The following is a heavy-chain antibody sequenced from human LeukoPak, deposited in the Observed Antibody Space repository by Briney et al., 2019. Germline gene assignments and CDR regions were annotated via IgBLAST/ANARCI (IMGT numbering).Heavy chain of an antibody. CDR2: INPNSGGT. Sequence: ASVKVSCKASGYTFTGYYLHWGRHAPGQGLEWMGWINPNSGGTNYAQKFQGRVTMTRDTSISTAYMELSRLRSDDTAVYYCARLTGDRNGFDPWGQGTLVTVSS. D-gene: IGHD7-27*01. CDR1: GYTFTGYY. CDR3: ARLTGDRNGFDP. V-gene: IGHV1-2*02. J-gene: IGHJ5*02.